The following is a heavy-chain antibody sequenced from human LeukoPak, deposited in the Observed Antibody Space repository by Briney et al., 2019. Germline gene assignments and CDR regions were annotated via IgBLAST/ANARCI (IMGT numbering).Heavy chain of an antibody. J-gene: IGHJ4*02. CDR1: GFTFSSYS. Sequence: GGSLRLSCAPSGFTFSSYSMHWVRQAPGKGLEWVSSITSSSSYIYYADSVKGRFTISRDNAKNSLYLQMNSLRAEDTAVYYCARKLITGTTLGNFDYWGPGTLVTVSS. CDR3: ARKLITGTTLGNFDY. V-gene: IGHV3-21*01. CDR2: ITSSSSYI. D-gene: IGHD1-20*01.